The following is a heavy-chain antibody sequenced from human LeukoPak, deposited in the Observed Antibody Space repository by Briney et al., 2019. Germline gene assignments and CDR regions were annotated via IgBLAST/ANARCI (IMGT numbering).Heavy chain of an antibody. CDR3: ARMHYYGSGSYNWFDP. J-gene: IGHJ5*02. CDR1: GYTFTSYD. Sequence: ASVKVSCKASGYTFTSYDINWVRQATGQGLEWMGWMNPNSGNTGYAQKFQGRVTMTRNTSISTAYMELSSLRSEDTAVYYRARMHYYGSGSYNWFDPWGQGTLVTVSS. CDR2: MNPNSGNT. V-gene: IGHV1-8*01. D-gene: IGHD3-10*01.